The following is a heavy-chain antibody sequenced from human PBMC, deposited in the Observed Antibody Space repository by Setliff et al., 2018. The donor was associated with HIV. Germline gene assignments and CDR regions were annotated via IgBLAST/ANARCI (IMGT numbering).Heavy chain of an antibody. J-gene: IGHJ6*02. CDR3: VRERRRSTLSYGLDV. V-gene: IGHV4-31*03. CDR1: GGSISSGGYY. Sequence: PSETLSLTCTVSGGSISSGGYYWNWIRQYPVKGLEWIGHIYYNGRTLFNPALCTRLNMSVDTSENQFSLHLNSVTAADTAVYYCVRERRRSTLSYGLDVWGQGTTVTVSS. CDR2: IYYNGRT.